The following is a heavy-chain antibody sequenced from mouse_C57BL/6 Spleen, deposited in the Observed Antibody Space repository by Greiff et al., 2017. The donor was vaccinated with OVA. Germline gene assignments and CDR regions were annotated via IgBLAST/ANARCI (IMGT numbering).Heavy chain of an antibody. CDR1: GYSITSGYY. V-gene: IGHV3-6*01. CDR2: ISYDGSN. CDR3: ATKALYYGSSYAMDY. J-gene: IGHJ4*01. D-gene: IGHD1-1*01. Sequence: EVKLQESGPGLVKPSQSLSLTCSVTGYSITSGYYWNWIRQFPGNKLEWMGYISYDGSNNYNPSLKNRISITRDTSKNQFFLKLNSVTTEDTATYYCATKALYYGSSYAMDYWGQGTSVTVSS.